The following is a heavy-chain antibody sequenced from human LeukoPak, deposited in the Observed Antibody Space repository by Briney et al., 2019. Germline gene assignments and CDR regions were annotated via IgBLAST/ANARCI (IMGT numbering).Heavy chain of an antibody. Sequence: GGSLRLSCAVSGFTVSTNYMSWVRQAPGKGLEWVAVISYDGNNKEYADSVKGRFTISRDNSKSTVYLQVNSLRGEDTAVFYCARDPLNRRWGSYYFDYWGQGTLVTVSS. CDR3: ARDPLNRRWGSYYFDY. CDR1: GFTVSTNY. D-gene: IGHD1-14*01. J-gene: IGHJ4*02. CDR2: ISYDGNNK. V-gene: IGHV3-30-3*01.